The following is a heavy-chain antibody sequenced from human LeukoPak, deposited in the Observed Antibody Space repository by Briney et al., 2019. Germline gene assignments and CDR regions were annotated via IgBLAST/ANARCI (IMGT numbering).Heavy chain of an antibody. CDR3: ARDYGYYSNHPYYYYYMDV. CDR2: IIPILGIA. V-gene: IGHV1-69*04. Sequence: SVKVSCKASGGTFSSYTISWVRQAPGQGLEWMGRIIPILGIANYAQKFQGRVTITADKSTSTAYMELSNLRSEDTAVYYCARDYGYYSNHPYYYYYMDVWGKGTTVTVSS. J-gene: IGHJ6*03. D-gene: IGHD4-11*01. CDR1: GGTFSSYT.